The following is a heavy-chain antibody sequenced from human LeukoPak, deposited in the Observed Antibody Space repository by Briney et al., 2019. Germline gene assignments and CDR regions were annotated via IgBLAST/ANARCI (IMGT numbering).Heavy chain of an antibody. V-gene: IGHV1-18*03. CDR2: ISAYNGNT. CDR3: AREAPRRFNDY. CDR1: GYTFNSYG. J-gene: IGHJ4*02. Sequence: ASVKVSCKASGYTFNSYGFSWVRQAPGQGLEWMGWISAYNGNTNYAQKLQGRVTMTTDTSTSTAYMELRGLRSDDMAVYYCAREAPRRFNDYWGQGTLVTVSS.